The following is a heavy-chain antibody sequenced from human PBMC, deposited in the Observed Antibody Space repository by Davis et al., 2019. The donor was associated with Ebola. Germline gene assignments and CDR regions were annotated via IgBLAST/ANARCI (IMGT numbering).Heavy chain of an antibody. Sequence: GGSLRLSCLASGSTFITYAMHWVRQAPGKGLEYVAGITSNGGNTYHADSVKGRFTISRDNSKNTLYVQMSSLTAEDTAVYYCATSMVGGLDYWGQGTPVTVSS. CDR1: GSTFITYA. V-gene: IGHV3-64*04. CDR2: ITSNGGNT. CDR3: ATSMVGGLDY. J-gene: IGHJ4*02. D-gene: IGHD2-8*01.